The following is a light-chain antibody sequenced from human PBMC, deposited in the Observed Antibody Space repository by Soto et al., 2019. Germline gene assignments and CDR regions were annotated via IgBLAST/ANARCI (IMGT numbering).Light chain of an antibody. CDR1: QTITSNY. J-gene: IGKJ4*01. CDR3: QQYGSSYLT. V-gene: IGKV3-20*01. Sequence: EIVLTQSPDTLSLSPGERATLSCRASQTITSNYLAWYQHKPGQAPRLLIYGAFSRATGIPDRFSGSGSGSDFTLTISRLEPEDFAVYHCQQYGSSYLTFGGGTKVEIK. CDR2: GAF.